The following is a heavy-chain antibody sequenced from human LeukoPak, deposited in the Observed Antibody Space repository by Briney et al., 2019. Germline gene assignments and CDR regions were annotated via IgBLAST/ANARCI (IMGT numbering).Heavy chain of an antibody. CDR2: ISSSGSTI. D-gene: IGHD4-17*01. CDR1: GFTFSSYE. CDR3: VRGGGQGDYGERYYFDY. V-gene: IGHV3-48*03. J-gene: IGHJ4*02. Sequence: GGSLRLSCAASGFTFSSYEMNWVRQAPGKGLEWVSCISSSGSTIYYADSVKGRFTISRDNAKHSLSLQMNSLRAEDTAVYYCVRGGGQGDYGERYYFDYWGQGTLVTVSS.